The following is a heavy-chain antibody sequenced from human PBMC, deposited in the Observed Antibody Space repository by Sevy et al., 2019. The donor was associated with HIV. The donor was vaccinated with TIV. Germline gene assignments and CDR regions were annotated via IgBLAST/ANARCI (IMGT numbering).Heavy chain of an antibody. J-gene: IGHJ5*02. D-gene: IGHD2-2*01. CDR2: ISSSGSTI. V-gene: IGHV3-11*01. CDR1: GFTFSDYY. CDR3: ARGGIVVVPAANNYNWFDP. Sequence: GGSLRLSCAASGFTFSDYYMSWIRQAPGKGLEWVSYISSSGSTIYYADSVKGRFTISRDNAKNSLYLQMNSLRAEDTAVYYCARGGIVVVPAANNYNWFDPWGQGTLVIVSS.